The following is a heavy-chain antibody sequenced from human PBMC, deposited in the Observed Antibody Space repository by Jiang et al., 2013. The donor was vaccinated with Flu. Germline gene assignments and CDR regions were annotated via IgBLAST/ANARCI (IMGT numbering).Heavy chain of an antibody. D-gene: IGHD5-12*01. Sequence: VQLVESGAEVKKPGASVKVSCKASGYTFTSYYMHWVRQAPGQGLEWMGIINPSGGSTSYAQKFQGRVTMARDTSTSTVYMELSSLRSEDTAVYYCARVPREYSGYDYFDYWGQGTLVTVSS. CDR2: INPSGGST. V-gene: IGHV1-46*03. CDR1: GYTFTSYY. J-gene: IGHJ4*02. CDR3: ARVPREYSGYDYFDY.